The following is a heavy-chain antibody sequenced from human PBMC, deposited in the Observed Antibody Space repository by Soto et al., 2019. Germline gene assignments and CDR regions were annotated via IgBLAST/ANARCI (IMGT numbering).Heavy chain of an antibody. D-gene: IGHD5-18*01. CDR3: ATQGLPTYYYYGMDV. CDR2: IIPIFGTA. CDR1: GGTFSSYA. Sequence: QVQLVQSGAEVKKPGSSVKVSCKASGGTFSSYASSWVRQAPGQGLEWMGGIIPIFGTANYAQKYQGRVTITADESTSTAYMELSSLRSEDTAVYYCATQGLPTYYYYGMDVWGQGTTVTVSS. V-gene: IGHV1-69*12. J-gene: IGHJ6*02.